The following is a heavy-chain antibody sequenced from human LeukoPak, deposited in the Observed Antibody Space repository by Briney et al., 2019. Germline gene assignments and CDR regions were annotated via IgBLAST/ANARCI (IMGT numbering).Heavy chain of an antibody. J-gene: IGHJ2*01. CDR3: AQGKWYFGL. CDR1: GDSVSKNSAA. V-gene: IGHV6-1*01. CDR2: TYYRSKWYN. Sequence: SQTLSLTFAISGDSVSKNSAAWNWIRQSPSRGLEWLGRTYYRSKWYNDYAVSVKSPIIINPDTSKNQSSLQLNSVPPEDTALYYCAQGKWYFGLWGRGTLVTVSS.